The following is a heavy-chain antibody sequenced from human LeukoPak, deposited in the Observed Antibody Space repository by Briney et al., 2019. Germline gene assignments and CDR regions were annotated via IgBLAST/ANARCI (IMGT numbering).Heavy chain of an antibody. V-gene: IGHV3-23*01. CDR2: ISGNGRST. D-gene: IGHD5-18*01. J-gene: IGHJ4*02. CDR3: AKRGYSSGPDYFDY. CDR1: GFSFDNYA. Sequence: GGSLRLSCAASGFSFDNYAMSWIRQAPGKGLKWVSAISGNGRSTSYLDSVKGRITISRDNSKNTLYLQINSLGAEDTAIYYCAKRGYSSGPDYFDYWGQGTPVTVSS.